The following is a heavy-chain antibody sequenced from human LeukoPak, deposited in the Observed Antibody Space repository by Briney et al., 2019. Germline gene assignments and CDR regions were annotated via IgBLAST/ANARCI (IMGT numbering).Heavy chain of an antibody. Sequence: GGSLRLSCAASGFTFSRFWMSWVRQAPGKGLEWVANIKQDGSEKYYVDSVKGRFAISRDNAKNSLYLQMNSLRAEDTAVFYCARDGTYTDYDPDFDIWGQGTLVTVSS. D-gene: IGHD5-12*01. CDR3: ARDGTYTDYDPDFDI. V-gene: IGHV3-7*04. J-gene: IGHJ4*02. CDR1: GFTFSRFW. CDR2: IKQDGSEK.